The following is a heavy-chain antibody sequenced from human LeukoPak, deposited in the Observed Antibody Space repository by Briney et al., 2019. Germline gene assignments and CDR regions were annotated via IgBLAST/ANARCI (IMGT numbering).Heavy chain of an antibody. V-gene: IGHV3-23*01. J-gene: IGHJ4*02. CDR1: EFTFSNYG. CDR2: ITGSGGST. Sequence: GGSLRLSCAASEFTFSNYGMSWVRQAPGKGLEWVSTITGSGGSTYYADSVKGRFTISRDNSKNTLYLQMNSLRAEDTAVYYCGKGGYSYGTLDYWGQETLVTVSS. D-gene: IGHD5-18*01. CDR3: GKGGYSYGTLDY.